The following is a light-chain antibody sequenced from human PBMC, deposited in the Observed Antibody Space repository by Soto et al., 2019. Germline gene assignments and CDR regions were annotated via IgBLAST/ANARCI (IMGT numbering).Light chain of an antibody. CDR3: QQVSSFPLT. Sequence: DIQMAQSPSSVSASVGDSVTISCRASQGVSSWLAWFQQHPGKAPSLLIYKATNLQTGVPSRFRGSGSDTDFTLTISNLQPEDCATYYCQQVSSFPLTFGGGTKVQLK. CDR2: KAT. J-gene: IGKJ4*01. CDR1: QGVSSW. V-gene: IGKV1-12*01.